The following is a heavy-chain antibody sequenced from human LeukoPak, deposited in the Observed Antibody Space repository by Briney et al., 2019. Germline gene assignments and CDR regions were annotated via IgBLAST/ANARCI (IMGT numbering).Heavy chain of an antibody. CDR1: GFTFSTYS. Sequence: GGSLRLSCAASGFTFSTYSMNWVRQAPGKGLEWVSSISSSSSYIYCADSMKGRFTISRDNAKNSLYLQMNSLRAEDTAVYYCARDPAVVVVAGWAFDIWGQGTMVTVSS. J-gene: IGHJ3*02. V-gene: IGHV3-21*01. CDR2: ISSSSSYI. D-gene: IGHD2-15*01. CDR3: ARDPAVVVVAGWAFDI.